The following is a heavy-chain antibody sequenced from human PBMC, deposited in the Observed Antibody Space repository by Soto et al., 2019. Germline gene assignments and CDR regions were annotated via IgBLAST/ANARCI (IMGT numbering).Heavy chain of an antibody. CDR1: GGTFSSYA. Sequence: SVKFSCKASGGTFSSYAISWVRQATRQWLEWMGGIIPIFGTANYAQKFQGRVTITADESTSTAYMELSRLRSEDTAVYYCARGWGYDSYTYYYAYWGQGTLVTVSS. J-gene: IGHJ4*02. CDR3: ARGWGYDSYTYYYAY. CDR2: IIPIFGTA. D-gene: IGHD3-22*01. V-gene: IGHV1-69*01.